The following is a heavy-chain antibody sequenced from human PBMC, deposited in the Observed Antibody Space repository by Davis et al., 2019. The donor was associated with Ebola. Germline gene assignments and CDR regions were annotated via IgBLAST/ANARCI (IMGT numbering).Heavy chain of an antibody. CDR3: FLRDLMVPDLGY. CDR1: GFTFSSYA. CDR2: ISASGSGR. D-gene: IGHD2-8*01. V-gene: IGHV3-23*01. Sequence: PGGSLRLSCAASGFTFSSYAMSWVRQAPGKGLEWVSAISASGSGRYYADSVRGRFTISRDNSKNTLYLQMNSLRADDTAVYYCFLRDLMVPDLGYWGQGTLVTVSS. J-gene: IGHJ4*02.